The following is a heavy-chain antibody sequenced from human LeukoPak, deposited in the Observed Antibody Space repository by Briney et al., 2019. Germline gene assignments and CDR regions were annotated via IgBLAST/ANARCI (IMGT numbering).Heavy chain of an antibody. CDR1: GFTFSSYG. CDR3: AREGWPYAFDI. CDR2: IYSGGST. V-gene: IGHV3-53*01. J-gene: IGHJ3*02. D-gene: IGHD5-24*01. Sequence: GGSLRLSCAASGFTFSSYGMSWVRQAPGKGLEWVSVIYSGGSTYYADSVKGRFTISRDNSKNTLYLQMNSLRAEDTAVYYCAREGWPYAFDIWGQGTMVTVSS.